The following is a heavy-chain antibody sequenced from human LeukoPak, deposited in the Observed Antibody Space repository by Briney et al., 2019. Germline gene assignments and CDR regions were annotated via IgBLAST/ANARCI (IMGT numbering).Heavy chain of an antibody. V-gene: IGHV3-48*03. CDR3: ARDKGTTCIDN. J-gene: IGHJ4*02. D-gene: IGHD4-17*01. CDR2: ISSSGSTI. CDR1: GFTFSSYE. Sequence: GGSLRLSCAASGFTFSSYEMNWVRQAPGKGLEWVSYISSSGSTIYYADSVKGRFTISRDNAKNSLYLQMNSLRAEDTAVYYCARDKGTTCIDNWGQGALVTVSS.